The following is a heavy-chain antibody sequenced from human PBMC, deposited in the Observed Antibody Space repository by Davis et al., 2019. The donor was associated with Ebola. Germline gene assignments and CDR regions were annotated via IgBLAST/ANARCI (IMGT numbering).Heavy chain of an antibody. V-gene: IGHV1-2*04. CDR3: ARDPRDFYYYDSSGYPGGSNWFDP. CDR1: GYTFTGYY. CDR2: INPNSGGT. Sequence: AASVKVSCKASGYTFTGYYMHWVRQAPGQGLEWMGWINPNSGGTNYAQKFQGWVTMTRDTSISTAYMELRSLRSDDTAVYYCARDPRDFYYYDSSGYPGGSNWFDPWGQGTLVTVSS. J-gene: IGHJ5*02. D-gene: IGHD3-22*01.